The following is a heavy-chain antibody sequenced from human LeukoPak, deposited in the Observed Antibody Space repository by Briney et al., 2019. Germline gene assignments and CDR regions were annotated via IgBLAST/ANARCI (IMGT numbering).Heavy chain of an antibody. CDR1: GFTFSSYA. CDR2: ISYDGSNK. V-gene: IGHV3-30*04. CDR3: ARATDSSGYYHPFDP. Sequence: PGGSLRLSCAASGFTFSSYAMHWVRQAPGKGLEWVAVISYDGSNKYYADSVKGRFTISRDNSKNTLYLQMNSLRAEDTAVYYCARATDSSGYYHPFDPWGQGTLVTVSS. D-gene: IGHD3-22*01. J-gene: IGHJ5*02.